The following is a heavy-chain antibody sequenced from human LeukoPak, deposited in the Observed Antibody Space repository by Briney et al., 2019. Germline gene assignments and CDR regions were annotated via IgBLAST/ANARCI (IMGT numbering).Heavy chain of an antibody. CDR1: GDSVSRSDSY. Sequence: PSVTLSLTCSVSGDSVSRSDSYWDWIRQPPGKGLEWIGTIYHSGRTYYSPSLKSRVTMSVDPSNNQFSLNLRSVTAADTAVYYCARRRYYDGSGYLEWGQGTLLSVSS. CDR3: ARRRYYDGSGYLE. CDR2: IYHSGRT. D-gene: IGHD3-22*01. J-gene: IGHJ1*01. V-gene: IGHV4-39*01.